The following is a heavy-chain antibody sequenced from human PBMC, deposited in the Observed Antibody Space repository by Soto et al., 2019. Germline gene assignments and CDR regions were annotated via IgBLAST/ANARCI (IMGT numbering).Heavy chain of an antibody. J-gene: IGHJ6*02. CDR2: ISSSGSTI. CDR1: GFTFSDYY. CDR3: ASGYDYGSGHIYYGMDV. Sequence: QVQLVESGGGLVKPGGSLRLSCAASGFTFSDYYMSWIRQAPGKGLEWVSYISSSGSTIYYADSVKGRFTISRDNAKNSLYPHMNSLRAEDTAVYYCASGYDYGSGHIYYGMDVWGQGTTVTVSS. V-gene: IGHV3-11*01. D-gene: IGHD3-10*01.